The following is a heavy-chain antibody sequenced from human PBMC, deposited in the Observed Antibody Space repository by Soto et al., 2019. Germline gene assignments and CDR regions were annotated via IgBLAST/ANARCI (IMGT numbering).Heavy chain of an antibody. D-gene: IGHD3-3*01. CDR1: GFTFSSYA. Sequence: GGSLRLSCGASGFTFSSYAMSWVRQAPGKGLEWVSAISGSGGSTYYADSVKGRFTISRDNSKNTLYLQMNSLRAGDTAVYYCAKEPSPRDFGLVTLYYFDYWGQGTLVTVSS. CDR2: ISGSGGST. J-gene: IGHJ4*02. V-gene: IGHV3-23*01. CDR3: AKEPSPRDFGLVTLYYFDY.